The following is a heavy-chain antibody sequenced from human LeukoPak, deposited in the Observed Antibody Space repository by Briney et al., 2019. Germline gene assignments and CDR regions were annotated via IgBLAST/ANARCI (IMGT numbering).Heavy chain of an antibody. Sequence: LSLTCAVYGGTFSSYSMNWVRQAPGKGLEWVSSISSSSSYIYYADSVKGRFTISRDNAKNSLYLQMNSLRAEDTAVYYCARTDWWEPLIHPVDYWGQGTLVTVSS. CDR2: ISSSSSYI. D-gene: IGHD1-26*01. CDR3: ARTDWWEPLIHPVDY. V-gene: IGHV3-21*01. CDR1: GGTFSSYS. J-gene: IGHJ4*02.